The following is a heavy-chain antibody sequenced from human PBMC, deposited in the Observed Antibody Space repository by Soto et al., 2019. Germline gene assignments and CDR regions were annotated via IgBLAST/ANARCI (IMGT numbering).Heavy chain of an antibody. Sequence: QVQLVQSGAEVKKPGASVKVSCKASGYTFTSYAMHWVRQAPGQRLEWMGWINADNGNTKYSQKFQGRVTITRDTSASTAYMELSSLRSEDTAVYYCASEYCGGDCYSAARYGMDVWGQGTTVTVSS. CDR3: ASEYCGGDCYSAARYGMDV. V-gene: IGHV1-3*01. CDR1: GYTFTSYA. CDR2: INADNGNT. D-gene: IGHD2-21*02. J-gene: IGHJ6*02.